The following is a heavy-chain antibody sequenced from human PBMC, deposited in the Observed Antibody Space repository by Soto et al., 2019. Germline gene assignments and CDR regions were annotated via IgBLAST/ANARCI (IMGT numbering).Heavy chain of an antibody. CDR2: IYYSGST. V-gene: IGHV4-59*01. CDR3: AKCGDYWFFAR. J-gene: IGHJ4*02. D-gene: IGHD4-17*01. Sequence: PSETLSLTCTVSGGSISSYYWSWIRQPPGKGLEWIGNIYYSGSTKQNPSLKSRVTLSVDTSKNQFSLKLNSVTAADTAVYYCAKCGDYWFFARWGQGTLVTVSS. CDR1: GGSISSYY.